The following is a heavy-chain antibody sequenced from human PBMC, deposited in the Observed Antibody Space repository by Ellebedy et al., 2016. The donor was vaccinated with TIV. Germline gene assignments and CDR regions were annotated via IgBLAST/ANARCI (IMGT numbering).Heavy chain of an antibody. Sequence: GESLKISCTASGFTFSSFTMNWVRQAPGKGLEWVSSISTNGKYIHVADSVKGRFTVSRDNTKNSLYLEMSSLRVEDTAIYYCARPAATYSSSWYDFDCWGQGTLVTVSS. CDR3: ARPAATYSSSWYDFDC. CDR1: GFTFSSFT. D-gene: IGHD6-13*01. V-gene: IGHV3-21*01. CDR2: ISTNGKYI. J-gene: IGHJ4*02.